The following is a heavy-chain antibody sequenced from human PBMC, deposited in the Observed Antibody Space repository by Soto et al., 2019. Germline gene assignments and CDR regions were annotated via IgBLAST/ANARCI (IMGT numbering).Heavy chain of an antibody. CDR1: GFTFSSND. J-gene: IGHJ3*01. Sequence: EVQLVESGGGLIQPGGSLRLSCAASGFTFSSNDMNWVRQAPGKGLEWVSLIYSGGSTYYADSVKGRFTISRDNSKTTLYLQMSRLSAEDTAVYYCATRPLLPGAPWGQGTMVTVSS. D-gene: IGHD3-22*01. CDR3: ATRPLLPGAP. V-gene: IGHV3-53*01. CDR2: IYSGGST.